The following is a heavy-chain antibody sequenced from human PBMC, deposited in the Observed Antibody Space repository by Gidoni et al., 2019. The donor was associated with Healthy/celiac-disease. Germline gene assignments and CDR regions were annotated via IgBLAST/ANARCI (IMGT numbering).Heavy chain of an antibody. CDR3: AREKSVAAPSFDY. Sequence: ASTNYNPSLKSRVTMSVDTSKNQFSLKLSAVAAADTAVYYWAREKSVAAPSFDYWGQGTLVTVSS. J-gene: IGHJ4*02. D-gene: IGHD6-6*01. CDR2: AST. V-gene: IGHV4-4*07.